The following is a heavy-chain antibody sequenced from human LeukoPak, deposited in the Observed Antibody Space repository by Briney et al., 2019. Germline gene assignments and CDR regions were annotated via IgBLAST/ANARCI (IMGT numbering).Heavy chain of an antibody. CDR1: GFTFSSYG. Sequence: PGGSLRLSCAASGFTFSSYGMHWVRQAPGKGLEWVAVIWYDGSNKGYADSVKGRFTISRDNSKNTLYLQMNSLRAEDTAVYYCARDIAATGTSSGYWGQGTLVIVSS. CDR2: IWYDGSNK. J-gene: IGHJ4*02. CDR3: ARDIAATGTSSGY. V-gene: IGHV3-33*01. D-gene: IGHD6-13*01.